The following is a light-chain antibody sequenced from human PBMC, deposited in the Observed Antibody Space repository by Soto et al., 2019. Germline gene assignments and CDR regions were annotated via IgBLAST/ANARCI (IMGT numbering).Light chain of an antibody. CDR1: QSISSW. V-gene: IGKV1-5*01. CDR2: DAS. J-gene: IGKJ4*01. CDR3: QQFHTYALT. Sequence: DIQMTQSPSTLSASVGDRVTITCRASQSISSWLASYQQKPGKAPNLLIYDASTLESGVPSRFSGSGSGTEFTLTINSLQTDDFATYSGQQFHTYALTFGGGTKVEIK.